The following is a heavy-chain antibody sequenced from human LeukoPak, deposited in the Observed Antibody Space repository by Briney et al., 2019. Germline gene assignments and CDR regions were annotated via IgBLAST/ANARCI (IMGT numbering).Heavy chain of an antibody. CDR2: INPSGGST. V-gene: IGHV1-46*01. J-gene: IGHJ4*02. CDR1: GYTFTSYY. Sequence: GASVKVSCKASGYTFTSYYMHWVRQAPGQGLEWMGIINPSGGSTSYAQKFQGRVTMTRDMSTSTVYMELSSLRSEDTAVYYCARDGDLRGYSYGPGRFDYWGQGTLVTVSS. D-gene: IGHD5-18*01. CDR3: ARDGDLRGYSYGPGRFDY.